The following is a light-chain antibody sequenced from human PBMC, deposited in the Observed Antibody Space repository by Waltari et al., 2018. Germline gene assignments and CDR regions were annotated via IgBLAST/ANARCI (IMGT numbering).Light chain of an antibody. V-gene: IGLV3-25*03. CDR1: ELSNQL. CDR2: KDN. CDR3: QSADNSGTALL. Sequence: SYELTQPPSASVSPGHTAKITCSGIELSNQLGYWYQQKPGQAPVLVIYKDNERASGIPERFSGSSTGTTVTLTISGVQAEDEADYYCQSADNSGTALLFGGGTKLTV. J-gene: IGLJ3*02.